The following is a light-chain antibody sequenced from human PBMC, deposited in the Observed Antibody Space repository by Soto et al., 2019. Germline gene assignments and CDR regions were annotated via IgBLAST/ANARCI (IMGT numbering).Light chain of an antibody. CDR1: QGISNY. CDR2: AAS. J-gene: IGKJ4*01. V-gene: IGKV1-27*01. CDR3: QKYTNVPT. Sequence: DIQMTQSPSSLSASVGDRVTITCRASQGISNYLAWYQQIPGKVPKLLNSAASTLQSGVPSRFSGSGSGTDFTLTISSLQHEDVATYYCQKYTNVPTFGGGTKVEIK.